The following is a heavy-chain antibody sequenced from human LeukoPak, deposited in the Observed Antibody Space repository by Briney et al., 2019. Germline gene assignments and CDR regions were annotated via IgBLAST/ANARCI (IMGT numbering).Heavy chain of an antibody. CDR1: GYPFTMYG. Sequence: ASVKVSCKASGYPFTMYGSNWVRQAPGQGLEWMGCICDNNGNTNYAQKFQGRVTMTTDTSTNTAYMDLTNLKSDDTAIYYCARGPRFDPWGQGTLVTVSS. J-gene: IGHJ5*02. V-gene: IGHV1-18*01. CDR3: ARGPRFDP. CDR2: ICDNNGNT.